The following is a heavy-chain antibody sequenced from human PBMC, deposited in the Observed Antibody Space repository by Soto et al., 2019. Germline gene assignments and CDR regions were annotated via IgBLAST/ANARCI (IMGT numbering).Heavy chain of an antibody. V-gene: IGHV1-69*13. Sequence: VASVKVSCKASGGTFSSYAISWVRQAPGQGLEWMGGIIPIFGTANYAQKFQGRVTITADESTSTAYMELSSLRSEDTAVYYCARGGVVTLSVYYSGMDVWGQGTTVTVYS. J-gene: IGHJ6*02. CDR3: ARGGVVTLSVYYSGMDV. D-gene: IGHD3-3*01. CDR1: GGTFSSYA. CDR2: IIPIFGTA.